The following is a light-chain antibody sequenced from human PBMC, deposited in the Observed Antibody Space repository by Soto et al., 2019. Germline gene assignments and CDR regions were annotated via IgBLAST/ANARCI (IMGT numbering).Light chain of an antibody. V-gene: IGKV3-15*01. CDR1: HDVRRN. CDR3: QQYNTLPQFT. J-gene: IGKJ3*01. CDR2: GAS. Sequence: EIVMTQSQATLSVSPGERATLSCSTSHDVRRNLAWYQQKPGQSPRLLMHGASTRSTSIPARFSGSGSGTEFTLTISSLHSEAFAVYYCQQYNTLPQFTFGPGTKVDFK.